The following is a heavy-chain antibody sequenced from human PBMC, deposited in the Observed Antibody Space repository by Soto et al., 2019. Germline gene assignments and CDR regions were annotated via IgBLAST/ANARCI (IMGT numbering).Heavy chain of an antibody. Sequence: SVKVSCKASGGTFSSYAISWVRQAPGQGLEWMGGIIPIFGTANYAQKFQGRVTITADESTSTAYMELSSLRSEDTAVYYCASDASSLRSMTMIVVVRPPEFDIWGQGTMVNVSS. D-gene: IGHD3-22*01. CDR2: IIPIFGTA. V-gene: IGHV1-69*13. J-gene: IGHJ3*02. CDR3: ASDASSLRSMTMIVVVRPPEFDI. CDR1: GGTFSSYA.